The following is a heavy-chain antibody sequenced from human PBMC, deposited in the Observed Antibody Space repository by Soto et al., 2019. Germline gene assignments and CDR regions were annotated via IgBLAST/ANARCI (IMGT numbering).Heavy chain of an antibody. V-gene: IGHV1-58*01. Sequence: ASVKVSCKASGFTFTSSSLQWVRQPRGQRLEWIGWIVVGSGNTNYAQKFQERVTITRDMSTSTAYMELSSLRSEDTAVYYFAADAGIVGALDAFDIWGQGTMVTGSS. CDR2: IVVGSGNT. CDR3: AADAGIVGALDAFDI. J-gene: IGHJ3*02. CDR1: GFTFTSSS. D-gene: IGHD1-26*01.